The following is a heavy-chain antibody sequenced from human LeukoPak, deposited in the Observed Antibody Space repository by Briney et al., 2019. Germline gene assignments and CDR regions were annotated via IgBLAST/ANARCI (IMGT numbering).Heavy chain of an antibody. CDR2: ISAYNGNT. Sequence: ASVKVSFTASGYTFTIYGISWVRQAPGQGLEWMGWISAYNGNTNYAQKLQGRVTMTTDTSTSTAYMELRSLRSDDTAVYYCAREFVADDFWSGYGLWGQGTLVTVSS. CDR3: AREFVADDFWSGYGL. J-gene: IGHJ4*02. D-gene: IGHD3-3*01. CDR1: GYTFTIYG. V-gene: IGHV1-18*01.